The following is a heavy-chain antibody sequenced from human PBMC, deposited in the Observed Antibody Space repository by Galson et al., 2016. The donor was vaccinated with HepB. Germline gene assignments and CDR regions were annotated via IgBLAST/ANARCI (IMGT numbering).Heavy chain of an antibody. CDR3: ARSGNEWSVDY. V-gene: IGHV1-3*01. D-gene: IGHD3-3*01. Sequence: SVKVSCKASGYTFTTYGIQWVRQAPGQRLEWIGWYNAGNGDPRYSQNFQGRVTFTRDTSASTAYMELSSLRSEDTAVYFCARSGNEWSVDYWGQGTLVNVSS. J-gene: IGHJ4*02. CDR1: GYTFTTYG. CDR2: YNAGNGDP.